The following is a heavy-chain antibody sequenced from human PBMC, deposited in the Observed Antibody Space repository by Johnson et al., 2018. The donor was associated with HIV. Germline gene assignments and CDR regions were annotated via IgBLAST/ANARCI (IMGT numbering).Heavy chain of an antibody. CDR2: INWNGGST. V-gene: IGHV3-66*01. Sequence: VQLVESGGGLVQPGGSLRLSCAASGFTVSSNYMSWVRQAPGKGLEWVSGINWNGGSTGYADSVKGRFTISRDNSKNTLYLQMNSLRAEDTAVYYCAKVRRGSSWYIAFDIWGQGTMVTVSS. J-gene: IGHJ3*02. CDR1: GFTVSSNY. D-gene: IGHD6-13*01. CDR3: AKVRRGSSWYIAFDI.